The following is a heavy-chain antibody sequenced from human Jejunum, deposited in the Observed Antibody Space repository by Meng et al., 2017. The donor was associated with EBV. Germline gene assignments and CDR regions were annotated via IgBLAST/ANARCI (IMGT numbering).Heavy chain of an antibody. CDR3: ARRVDLGVTAHFDY. CDR1: GGSFSGYA. CDR2: INHSGST. D-gene: IGHD2-21*02. Sequence: VLRKQGGEGLLKPSETLSLSFAAYGGSFSGYAWSWIRQSPGKGLEWIGEINHSGSTNYNPSLKSRVTILVDTSKNQFSLKVNSVTAADTAVYYCARRVDLGVTAHFDYWGQGTLVTVSS. V-gene: IGHV4-34*01. J-gene: IGHJ4*02.